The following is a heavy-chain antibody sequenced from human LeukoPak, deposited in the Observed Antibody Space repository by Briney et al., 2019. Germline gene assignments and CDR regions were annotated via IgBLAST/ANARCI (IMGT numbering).Heavy chain of an antibody. CDR3: AREPSTVSWVDP. D-gene: IGHD2-8*02. Sequence: SETLSLTCTVSGGSIGGYYWSWIRQPAGKGLEWIGRIYSSGSTNYNPSLKSRVTMSVDTSKNQFSLNLSSVTAADTAVYYCAREPSTVSWVDPWGQGTLVTVSS. V-gene: IGHV4-4*07. CDR2: IYSSGST. J-gene: IGHJ5*02. CDR1: GGSIGGYY.